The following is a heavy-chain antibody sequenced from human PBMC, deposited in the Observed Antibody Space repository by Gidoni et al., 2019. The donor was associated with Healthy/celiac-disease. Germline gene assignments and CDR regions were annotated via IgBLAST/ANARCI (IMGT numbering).Heavy chain of an antibody. D-gene: IGHD4-17*01. J-gene: IGHJ4*02. CDR1: GFTFSSYS. CDR3: AADYGGNPNYFDY. CDR2: ISSSSSTI. Sequence: EVQLVESGGGLVQPGGSLRLSCAASGFTFSSYSMNWVRQAPGKGLAWVSYISSSSSTIYYADSVKGRFTISRDNAKNSLYLQMNSLRAEDTAVYYCAADYGGNPNYFDYWGQGTLVTVSS. V-gene: IGHV3-48*01.